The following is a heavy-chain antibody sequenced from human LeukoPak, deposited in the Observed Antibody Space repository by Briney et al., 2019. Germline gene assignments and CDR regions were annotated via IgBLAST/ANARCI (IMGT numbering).Heavy chain of an antibody. D-gene: IGHD3-3*01. J-gene: IGHJ4*02. CDR2: ISGSGGST. CDR1: GFTFSSYA. V-gene: IGHV3-23*01. Sequence: GGSLRLSCSASGFTFSSYAMSWVRQAPGKGLEWVSAISGSGGSTYYADSVKGRFTISRDNSKNTLYLQMNSLRAEDTAVYYCAKDYSFWSGCFDYWGQGTPVTVSS. CDR3: AKDYSFWSGCFDY.